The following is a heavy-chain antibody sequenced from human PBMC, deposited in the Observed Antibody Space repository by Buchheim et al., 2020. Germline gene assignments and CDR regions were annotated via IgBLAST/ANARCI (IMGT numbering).Heavy chain of an antibody. V-gene: IGHV4-59*01. CDR1: GGSISSYH. Sequence: QVQLQESGPGLVKPSETLSLTCTVSGGSISSYHWSWIRQPPGKGLEWIGYIYYSGSTNYNPSLKSRVTISVDKSKNQLSLKLSSVTAADTAVYYCARDLSVPYYYMDVWGKGTT. CDR3: ARDLSVPYYYMDV. CDR2: IYYSGST. J-gene: IGHJ6*03.